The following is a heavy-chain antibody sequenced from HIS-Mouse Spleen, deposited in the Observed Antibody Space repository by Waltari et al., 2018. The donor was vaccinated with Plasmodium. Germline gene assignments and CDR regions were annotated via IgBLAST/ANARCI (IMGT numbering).Heavy chain of an antibody. CDR1: AFTHTSCS. D-gene: IGHD1-26*01. V-gene: IGHV3-30-3*01. CDR3: ARGSRGLYSGSYFDY. Sequence: QVPLVVSGGGVVPPGRSLRFFCAASAFTHTSCSMHGVRPAPGKVREWVAVIPYDGSNKYYADSVKGRFTISRDNSKTTLYLRMNSLRAEDTAVYYCARGSRGLYSGSYFDYWGQGTLVTVSS. CDR2: IPYDGSNK. J-gene: IGHJ4*02.